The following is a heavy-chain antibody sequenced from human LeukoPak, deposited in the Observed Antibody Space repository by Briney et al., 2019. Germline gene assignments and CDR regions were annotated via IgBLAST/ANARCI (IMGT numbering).Heavy chain of an antibody. CDR2: ISGDSTYI. J-gene: IGHJ3*02. CDR3: ARRTTSAFDI. D-gene: IGHD1-1*01. Sequence: GGSLRLSCAGSGFTFTRHNINWVRQAPGKGLEWISSISGDSTYIHYADSVKGRFTISRDDAKNSLYLHMNSLRAEDTAVYYCARRTTSAFDIWGQGTMITLSS. V-gene: IGHV3-21*01. CDR1: GFTFTRHN.